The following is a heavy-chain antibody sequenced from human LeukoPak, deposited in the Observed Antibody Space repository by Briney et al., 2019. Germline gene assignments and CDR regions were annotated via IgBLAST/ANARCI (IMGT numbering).Heavy chain of an antibody. D-gene: IGHD6-13*01. CDR2: ISGSGGST. J-gene: IGHJ4*02. V-gene: IGHV3-23*01. Sequence: GGSLRLSCAASGFTFSSYAMSWVRQAPGKGLEWVSAISGSGGSTYYADSVKGRFTISRDNSKNKLYLQMNSLRAEDTAVYYCAKALQFNSSWYFCYQGQGTLVTVSS. CDR3: AKALQFNSSWYFCY. CDR1: GFTFSSYA.